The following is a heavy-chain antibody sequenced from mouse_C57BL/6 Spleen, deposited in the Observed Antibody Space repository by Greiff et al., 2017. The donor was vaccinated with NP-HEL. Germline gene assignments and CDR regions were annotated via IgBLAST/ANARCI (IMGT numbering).Heavy chain of an antibody. CDR1: GFTFSSYA. D-gene: IGHD1-1*01. V-gene: IGHV5-9-1*02. Sequence: EVKLVESGEGLVKPGGSLKLSCAASGFTFSSYAMSWVRQTPEKRLEWVAYISSGGDYIYYADTVKGRFTISRDNARNTLYLQMSSLKSEDTAMYYCTRDLDGSSPAWFAYWGQGTLVTVSA. CDR2: ISSGGDYI. CDR3: TRDLDGSSPAWFAY. J-gene: IGHJ3*01.